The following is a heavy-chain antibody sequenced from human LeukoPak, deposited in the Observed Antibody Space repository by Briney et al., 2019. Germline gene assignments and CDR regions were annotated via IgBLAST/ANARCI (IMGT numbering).Heavy chain of an antibody. Sequence: AASVKVSCKASGYTFTSYGISWVRQAPGQGLEWMGWISAYNGNTNYAQKFQGRVTMTEDTSTDTAYMELSSLRSEDTAVYYCATVIGPARYYYYMDVWGKGTTVTVSS. CDR2: ISAYNGNT. CDR1: GYTFTSYG. D-gene: IGHD2-21*01. CDR3: ATVIGPARYYYYMDV. J-gene: IGHJ6*03. V-gene: IGHV1-18*01.